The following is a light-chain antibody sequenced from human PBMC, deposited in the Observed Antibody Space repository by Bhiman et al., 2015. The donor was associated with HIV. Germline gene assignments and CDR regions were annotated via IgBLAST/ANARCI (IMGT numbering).Light chain of an antibody. J-gene: IGLJ3*02. CDR3: CSFAGDWV. CDR1: SSDIGSYDL. V-gene: IGLV2-23*02. Sequence: SVSGSPRQSITISCAGSSSDIGSYDLVSWYQQHPGKAPKLIIYEVTKRPSGVSGRFSGSKSGNTASLTISGLQAEDEADYYCCSFAGDWVFGGGTKLTVL. CDR2: EVT.